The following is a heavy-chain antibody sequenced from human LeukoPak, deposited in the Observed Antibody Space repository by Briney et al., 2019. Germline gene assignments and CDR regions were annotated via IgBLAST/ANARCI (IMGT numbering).Heavy chain of an antibody. CDR1: GGSFSGYY. CDR3: ARGAMVRGVIYYFDY. D-gene: IGHD3-10*01. Sequence: SETLSLTCAVYGGSFSGYYWSWIRQPPGKGLEWIGEINHSGSTNYNPSLKSRVTISVDTSKNQFSLKLSSVTAAGTAVYYCARGAMVRGVIYYFDYWGQGTLVTVSS. V-gene: IGHV4-34*01. CDR2: INHSGST. J-gene: IGHJ4*02.